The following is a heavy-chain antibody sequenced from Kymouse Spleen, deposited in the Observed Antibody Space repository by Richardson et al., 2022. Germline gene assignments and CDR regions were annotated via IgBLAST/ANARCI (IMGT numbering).Heavy chain of an antibody. D-gene: IGHD1-26*01. CDR1: GFTFSSYG. CDR2: IWYDGSNK. Sequence: QVQLVESGGGVVQPGRSLRLSCAASGFTFSSYGMHWVRQAPGKGLEWVAVIWYDGSNKYYADSVKGRFTISRDNSKNTLYLQMNSLRAEDTAVYYCARDGGELLDFDYWGQGTLVTVSS. J-gene: IGHJ4*02. V-gene: IGHV3-33*01. CDR3: ARDGGELLDFDY.